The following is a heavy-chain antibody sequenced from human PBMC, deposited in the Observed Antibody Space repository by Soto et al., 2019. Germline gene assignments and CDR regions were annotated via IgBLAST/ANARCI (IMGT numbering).Heavy chain of an antibody. V-gene: IGHV3-48*02. Sequence: GGSLSLSCAASGFNFSSYSMNWVRQAPGKGLEWVSYISSSSSTIYYADSVKGRFTISRDNAKNSLYLQMNSLRDEDTAVYYCARLHSGYDSLVDYWGQGTLVTVSS. CDR3: ARLHSGYDSLVDY. J-gene: IGHJ4*02. CDR2: ISSSSSTI. CDR1: GFNFSSYS. D-gene: IGHD5-12*01.